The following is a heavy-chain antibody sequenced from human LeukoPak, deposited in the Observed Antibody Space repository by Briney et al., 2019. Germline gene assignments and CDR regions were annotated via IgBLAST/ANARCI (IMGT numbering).Heavy chain of an antibody. CDR2: INPSGGST. CDR1: GYTFTSYY. D-gene: IGHD5-18*01. Sequence: ASVKVSCKASGYTFTSYYMHWARQAPGQGLEWMGIINPSGGSTSYAQKFQGRVTMTRDTSTSTVYMELSSLRSEDTAVYYCARSKGYSYGLRYYFDYWGQGTLVTVSS. J-gene: IGHJ4*02. CDR3: ARSKGYSYGLRYYFDY. V-gene: IGHV1-46*01.